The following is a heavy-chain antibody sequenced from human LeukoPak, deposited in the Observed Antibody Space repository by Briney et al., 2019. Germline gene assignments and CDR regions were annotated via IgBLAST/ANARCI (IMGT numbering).Heavy chain of an antibody. CDR2: LSGSGGST. CDR1: GFTFSSYG. D-gene: IGHD4-11*01. J-gene: IGHJ4*02. Sequence: GGSLRLSCAASGFTFSSYGMTWVRQAPGKGLEWVSTLSGSGGSTYYADSVKGRFSISRDNSKNTLYLQMNSLRAEDTAVYYCAKTYSWSYFDYWGQGTLVTVSS. CDR3: AKTYSWSYFDY. V-gene: IGHV3-23*01.